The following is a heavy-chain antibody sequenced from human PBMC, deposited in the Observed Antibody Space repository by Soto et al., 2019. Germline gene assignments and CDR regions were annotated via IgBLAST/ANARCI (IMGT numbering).Heavy chain of an antibody. CDR2: IKQDGSEK. CDR3: ARERFVYWFKGPYYYGKDG. D-gene: IGHD3-3*01. CDR1: GFTFSSYW. J-gene: IGHJ6*02. Sequence: GGSLRLSCAASGFTFSSYWMSWVRQAPGKGLEWVANIKQDGSEKYYVDSVKGRFTISRDNAKNSLYLQMNSLRAEDTAVYYCARERFVYWFKGPYYYGKDGWGQGYTVTFSS. V-gene: IGHV3-7*05.